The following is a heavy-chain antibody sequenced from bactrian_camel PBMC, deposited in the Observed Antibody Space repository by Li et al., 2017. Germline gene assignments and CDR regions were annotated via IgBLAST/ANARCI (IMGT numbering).Heavy chain of an antibody. D-gene: IGHD2*01. J-gene: IGHJ4*01. Sequence: HVQLVESGGDSVQAGGSLRLSCEVSEYAYMRHCLGWFRQVPGEERDGVAAMWHGGGSTYYADSVNGRFTVSQDNAKNTVHLQMNSLKPEDSSMYYCAAEEYCGGSWDLPVNYNYWGQGTQVTVS. V-gene: IGHV3-3*01. CDR1: EYAYMRHC. CDR2: MWHGGGST. CDR3: AAEEYCGGSWDLPVNYNY.